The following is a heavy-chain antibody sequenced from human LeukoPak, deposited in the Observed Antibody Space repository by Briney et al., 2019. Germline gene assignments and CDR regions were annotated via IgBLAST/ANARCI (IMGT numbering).Heavy chain of an antibody. CDR1: GFTFNTYW. J-gene: IGHJ6*02. V-gene: IGHV3-30*18. Sequence: GGSLRLSCAASGFTFNTYWMHWVRQAPGKGLEWVAVISYDGSNKYYADSVKGRFTISRDNSKNTLYLQMNSLRAEDTAVYYCAKGHYEMDPWGQGTSVTVSS. CDR3: AKGHYEMDP. CDR2: ISYDGSNK.